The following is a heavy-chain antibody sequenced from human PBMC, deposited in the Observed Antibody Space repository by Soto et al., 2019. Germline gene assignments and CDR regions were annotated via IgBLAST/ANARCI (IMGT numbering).Heavy chain of an antibody. Sequence: SETLSLTCSVSGGSISSGYYYWSWIRQPPGKGLEWIGNIYYRGHTYYTTPLKSRLIISIDTSKNQFSLKEGSVTAADTAVYYCASYSLYGMDVWGQRSTVTVAS. CDR3: ASYSLYGMDV. V-gene: IGHV4-30-4*01. D-gene: IGHD2-21*01. CDR1: GGSISSGYYY. CDR2: IYYRGHT. J-gene: IGHJ6*02.